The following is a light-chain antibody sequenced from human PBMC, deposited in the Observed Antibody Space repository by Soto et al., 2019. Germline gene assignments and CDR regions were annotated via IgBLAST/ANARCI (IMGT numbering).Light chain of an antibody. CDR2: GAS. V-gene: IGKV3-20*01. J-gene: IGKJ4*01. CDR3: PQYSTSPLT. Sequence: EIVLTQSPGTLSLPPGGRATLSCRASQSVRSSHLAWYQQKPGQAPRLLLYGASTRATGIPDRFSGSGSGTDFTLTISSLEPEDFAVYSCPQYSTSPLTFGGGTKVDIK. CDR1: QSVRSSH.